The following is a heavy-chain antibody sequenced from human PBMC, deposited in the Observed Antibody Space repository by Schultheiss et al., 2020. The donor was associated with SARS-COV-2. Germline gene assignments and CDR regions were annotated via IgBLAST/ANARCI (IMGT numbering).Heavy chain of an antibody. CDR3: ARLTLRRSGWYAGHYYGMDV. Sequence: SETLSLTCAVYGGSFSGYYWSWIRQPPGKGLEWIGEINHSGSTNYNPSLKSRVTISVDTSKNQFSLKLSSVTAADTAVYYCARLTLRRSGWYAGHYYGMDVWGQGTTVTVSS. CDR2: INHSGST. D-gene: IGHD6-19*01. V-gene: IGHV4-34*01. CDR1: GGSFSGYY. J-gene: IGHJ6*02.